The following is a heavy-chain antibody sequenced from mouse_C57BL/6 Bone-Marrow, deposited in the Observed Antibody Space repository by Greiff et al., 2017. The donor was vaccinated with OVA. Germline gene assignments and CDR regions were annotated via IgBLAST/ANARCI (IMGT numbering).Heavy chain of an antibody. CDR3: ASNSNYGFAY. Sequence: QVQLQQSGAELVRPGASVKLSCKASGYTFTDYYINWVKQRPGQGLEWIARIYPGSGNTYYNEKLKGKATLTAEKSSSTAYMQLSSLTSEDSAVYFCASNSNYGFAYGGQGTLVTVSA. J-gene: IGHJ3*01. V-gene: IGHV1-76*01. D-gene: IGHD2-5*01. CDR1: GYTFTDYY. CDR2: IYPGSGNT.